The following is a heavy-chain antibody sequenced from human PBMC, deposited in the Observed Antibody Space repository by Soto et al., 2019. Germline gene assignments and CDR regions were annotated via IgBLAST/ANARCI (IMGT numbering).Heavy chain of an antibody. Sequence: EVQLVESGGGLVKPGGSLRLSCAASGFTFSSYSMNWVRQAPGKGLEWVSSISSSSSYIYYADSVKGRFTISRDNAKNSLYLQMNSLRAEDTAVYYCARDAGSSSSWYDYWGQGTLVTVSS. V-gene: IGHV3-21*01. J-gene: IGHJ4*02. CDR2: ISSSSSYI. D-gene: IGHD6-13*01. CDR3: ARDAGSSSSWYDY. CDR1: GFTFSSYS.